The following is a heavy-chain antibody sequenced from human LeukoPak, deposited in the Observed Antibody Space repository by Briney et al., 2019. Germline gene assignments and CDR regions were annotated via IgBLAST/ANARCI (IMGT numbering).Heavy chain of an antibody. D-gene: IGHD2-15*01. CDR2: INPNSGGT. CDR3: ARGPPGSIDGGGVFDY. CDR1: GYTFTGYY. Sequence: ASVKVSCKASGYTFTGYYMHWVRQAPGQGLEWMGWINPNSGGTNYAQKFQGWVTTTRDTSISTAYMELSRLRSDDTAVYYCARGPPGSIDGGGVFDYWGQGTLVTVSS. V-gene: IGHV1-2*04. J-gene: IGHJ4*02.